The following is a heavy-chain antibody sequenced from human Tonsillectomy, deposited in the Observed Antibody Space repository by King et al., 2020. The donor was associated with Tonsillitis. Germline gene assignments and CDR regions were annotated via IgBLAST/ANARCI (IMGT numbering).Heavy chain of an antibody. V-gene: IGHV3-23*04. CDR2: ISGSGGST. CDR1: GFTFRNYA. CDR3: AKDRFTTLDWYFDL. J-gene: IGHJ2*01. D-gene: IGHD3-22*01. Sequence: VQLVESGGGLVQPGGSLRLSCAASGFTFRNYAVSWVRQAPGKGLEWVSAISGSGGSTYYADSVKGRFTISRDNSKNTLYLQVNSLRADDTAVYYCAKDRFTTLDWYFDLWGRGTLVTVSS.